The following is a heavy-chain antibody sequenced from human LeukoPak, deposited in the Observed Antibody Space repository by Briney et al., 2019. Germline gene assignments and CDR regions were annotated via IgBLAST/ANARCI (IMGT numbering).Heavy chain of an antibody. CDR2: INPSGGST. V-gene: IGHV1-46*01. CDR1: GYTFTSYY. Sequence: ASVKVSCKASGYTFTSYYMHWVRQAPGQGLEWMGIINPSGGSTSYAQKFQGRVTITADESTSTAYMELSSLRSEDTAVYYCARSPKMFGELLFTFDYWGQGTLVTVSS. J-gene: IGHJ4*02. D-gene: IGHD3-10*02. CDR3: ARSPKMFGELLFTFDY.